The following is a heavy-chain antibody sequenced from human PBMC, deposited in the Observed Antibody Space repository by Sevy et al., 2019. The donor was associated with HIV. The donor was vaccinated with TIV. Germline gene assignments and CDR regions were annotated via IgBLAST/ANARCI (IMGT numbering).Heavy chain of an antibody. J-gene: IGHJ4*02. CDR3: VKLAGSGTYYSGDFDY. CDR2: ISGSGSTT. V-gene: IGHV3-23*01. CDR1: GLTFSSSA. Sequence: GGSLRLSCAASGLTFSSSAMSWVRQAPGKGLEWVSGISGSGSTTYYTNSVKGRFTISRDNSKNTLYLQMNSLRAEDTAVYYCVKLAGSGTYYSGDFDYWGQGTLVTVSS. D-gene: IGHD3-10*01.